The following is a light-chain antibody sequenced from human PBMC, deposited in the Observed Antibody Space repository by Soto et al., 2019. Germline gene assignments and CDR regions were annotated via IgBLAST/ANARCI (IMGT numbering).Light chain of an antibody. CDR3: QQYGSSPPYS. CDR1: QSVSSNY. J-gene: IGKJ2*03. Sequence: DIVLTQSPATLSLSPGERATLSCRASQSVSSNYLAWYQQKPGQAPRLLIYDASTRATGIPDRFSGSGSGTDFTLTISRLEPEDFALYYCQQYGSSPPYSFGQGTKLEIK. CDR2: DAS. V-gene: IGKV3-20*01.